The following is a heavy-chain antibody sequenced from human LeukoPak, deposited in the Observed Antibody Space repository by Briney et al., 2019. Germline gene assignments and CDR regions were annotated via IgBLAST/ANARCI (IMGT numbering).Heavy chain of an antibody. D-gene: IGHD2-15*01. J-gene: IGHJ3*02. CDR3: ARNKVAATTYDAFDI. Sequence: PGGSLRLSCAASGFTLSSYAMSWVRQAPGKGLEWVSAISVSGNTYHADSVKGRFTISRDSSKNTLYLQMNRLRAEDTAVYYCARNKVAATTYDAFDIWGQGTMVTVSS. V-gene: IGHV3-23*01. CDR1: GFTLSSYA. CDR2: ISVSGNT.